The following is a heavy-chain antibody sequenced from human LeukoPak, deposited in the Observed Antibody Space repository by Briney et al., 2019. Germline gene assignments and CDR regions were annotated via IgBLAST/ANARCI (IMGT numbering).Heavy chain of an antibody. CDR3: ARARNCGGDCYAFDY. D-gene: IGHD2-21*02. Sequence: SVKVSCKASGRTFSSYAISWVRQAPGQGLEWMGRIIPIFGTANYAQKFQGRVTITTDESTSTAYMEMSSLRSEDTAVYYCARARNCGGDCYAFDYWGQGTLVTVSS. CDR1: GRTFSSYA. J-gene: IGHJ4*02. CDR2: IIPIFGTA. V-gene: IGHV1-69*05.